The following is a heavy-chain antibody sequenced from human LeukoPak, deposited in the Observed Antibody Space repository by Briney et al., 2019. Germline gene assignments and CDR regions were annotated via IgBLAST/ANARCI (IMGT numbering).Heavy chain of an antibody. CDR3: ARSTAGFDY. CDR1: GFSFGSYW. CDR2: IKEDGSEK. D-gene: IGHD1-1*01. J-gene: IGHJ4*02. V-gene: IGHV3-7*01. Sequence: GGSLRLSCAASGFSFGSYWIAWVRQAPGKGLEWVANIKEDGSEKYYVDSVKGRFTISRDNAENSLSLQMSSLRAEDTAVYYCARSTAGFDYWGQGTLVTVSS.